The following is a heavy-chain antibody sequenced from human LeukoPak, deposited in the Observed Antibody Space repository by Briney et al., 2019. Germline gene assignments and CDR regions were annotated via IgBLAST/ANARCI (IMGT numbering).Heavy chain of an antibody. CDR1: GFTFSSYA. J-gene: IGHJ4*02. CDR3: AKRAGSYDSSGYYTYYFDY. D-gene: IGHD3-22*01. Sequence: SGGSLRLSCAASGFTFSSYAMSWVRQAPGKGLEWVSAISGSGGSTYYADSVKGRFTISRDNSKNTLYLQMNSLRAEDTAVYYCAKRAGSYDSSGYYTYYFDYWGQGTLVTASS. CDR2: ISGSGGST. V-gene: IGHV3-23*01.